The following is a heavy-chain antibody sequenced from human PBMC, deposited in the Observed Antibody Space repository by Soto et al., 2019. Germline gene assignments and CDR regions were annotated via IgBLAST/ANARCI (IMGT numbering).Heavy chain of an antibody. J-gene: IGHJ6*02. D-gene: IGHD1-26*01. V-gene: IGHV3-33*01. Sequence: ESGGGVVQPGRSLRLSCAASGFTFSSYGMHWVRQAPGKGLEWVAVIWYDGSNKYYADSVKGRFTISRDNSKNTLYLQMNSLRAEDTAVYYCARDLGATVYYYYGMDVWGQGTTVTVSS. CDR2: IWYDGSNK. CDR1: GFTFSSYG. CDR3: ARDLGATVYYYYGMDV.